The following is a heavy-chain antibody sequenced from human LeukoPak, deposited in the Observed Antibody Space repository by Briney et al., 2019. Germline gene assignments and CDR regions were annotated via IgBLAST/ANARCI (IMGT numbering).Heavy chain of an antibody. Sequence: GESLKISCKGSGYSFTSYCIAWVRQMPGKGLEWMAIIYPGDSATRYSPSFQGQLTISTDKSNNTAYLQWSSLKASDTAMYYCARASTTVTSPRYYFDYWGQGTLVTVSS. J-gene: IGHJ4*02. D-gene: IGHD4-17*01. V-gene: IGHV5-51*01. CDR2: IYPGDSAT. CDR3: ARASTTVTSPRYYFDY. CDR1: GYSFTSYC.